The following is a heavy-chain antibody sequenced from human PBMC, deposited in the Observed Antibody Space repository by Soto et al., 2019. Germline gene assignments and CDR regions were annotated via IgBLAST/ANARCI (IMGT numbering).Heavy chain of an antibody. V-gene: IGHV1-69*02. CDR2: IIPILGIA. D-gene: IGHD4-17*01. Sequence: QVQLVQSGAEVKKPGSSVKVSCKASGGTFSSYIISWVRQAPGQGLEWMGRIIPILGIANYAQKFQGRVTITADKSTSTAYMELSSLRSEATAVYYCAGRLYGDYGDFDYWGQGTLVTVSS. CDR1: GGTFSSYI. CDR3: AGRLYGDYGDFDY. J-gene: IGHJ4*02.